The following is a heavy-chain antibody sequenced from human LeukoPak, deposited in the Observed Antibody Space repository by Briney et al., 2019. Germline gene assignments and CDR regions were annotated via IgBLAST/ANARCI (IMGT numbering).Heavy chain of an antibody. CDR3: AKDMGRITAGSAFDI. CDR1: RYTYDEYA. V-gene: IGHV3-9*01. J-gene: IGHJ3*02. D-gene: IGHD3-10*01. Sequence: GGSLRLSCAASRYTYDEYAMHWVRQAPGKGLECVSDLSWNSGSISYAHTVKGRFTITRDNAKNSVYLQMNSLRAEDTALYYCAKDMGRITAGSAFDIWGQGTMVTVSS. CDR2: LSWNSGSI.